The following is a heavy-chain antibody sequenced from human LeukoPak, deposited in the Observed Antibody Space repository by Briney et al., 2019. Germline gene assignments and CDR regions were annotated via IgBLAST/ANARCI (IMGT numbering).Heavy chain of an antibody. Sequence: GGSLRLSCAASGLTFSTYGMHWVRQAPGKGLEWVAFIQNDGNDKYYADSVKGRFTISRDNSKNTLSLQMTSLRAEDTAVYYCAPTTYYDILTGYSRPYYFDYWGQGTLVTVSS. CDR1: GLTFSTYG. CDR3: APTTYYDILTGYSRPYYFDY. J-gene: IGHJ4*02. CDR2: IQNDGNDK. D-gene: IGHD3-9*01. V-gene: IGHV3-30*02.